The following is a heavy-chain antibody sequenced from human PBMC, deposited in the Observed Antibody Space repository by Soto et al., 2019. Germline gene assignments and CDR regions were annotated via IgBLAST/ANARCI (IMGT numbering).Heavy chain of an antibody. V-gene: IGHV4-30-4*01. D-gene: IGHD3-3*01. CDR1: GGSISSGDYY. J-gene: IGHJ6*02. CDR2: IYYSGST. CDR3: ARDNILGILYGGMDV. Sequence: SETLSLTCTVSGGSISSGDYYWSGIRHPPGKGLEWIGYIYYSGSTYYNPSLKSRVTISVDTSKNQFSLKLSSVTAADTAVYYCARDNILGILYGGMDVWGQGTTVTVSS.